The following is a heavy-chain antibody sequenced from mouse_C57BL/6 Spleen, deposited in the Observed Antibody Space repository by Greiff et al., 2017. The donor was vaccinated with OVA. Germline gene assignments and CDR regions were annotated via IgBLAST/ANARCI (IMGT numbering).Heavy chain of an antibody. D-gene: IGHD1-1*01. V-gene: IGHV1-52*01. Sequence: QVQLQQSGAELVRPGSSVKLSCKASGYTFTSYWMHWVKQRPIQGLEWIGNIDPSDSETHYNQKFKDKATLTVDKSSSTAYMQLSSLTSEDSAVYYCARSGGSYFMDYWGQGTSVTVSS. CDR2: IDPSDSET. CDR1: GYTFTSYW. J-gene: IGHJ4*01. CDR3: ARSGGSYFMDY.